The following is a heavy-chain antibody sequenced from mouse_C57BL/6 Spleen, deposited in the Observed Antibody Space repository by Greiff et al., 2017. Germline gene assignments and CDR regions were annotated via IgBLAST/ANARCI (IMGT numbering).Heavy chain of an antibody. V-gene: IGHV5-4*01. Sequence: EVKVVESGGGLVKPGGSLKLSCAASGFTFSSYAMSWVRQTPEKRLEWVATISDGGSYTYYPDNVKGRFTISRDNAKNNLYLQMSQLKSEDTAMYYCARDSYVTMDYAMDYGGQGTSGTVSS. CDR2: ISDGGSYT. D-gene: IGHD1-1*02. J-gene: IGHJ4*01. CDR3: ARDSYVTMDYAMDY. CDR1: GFTFSSYA.